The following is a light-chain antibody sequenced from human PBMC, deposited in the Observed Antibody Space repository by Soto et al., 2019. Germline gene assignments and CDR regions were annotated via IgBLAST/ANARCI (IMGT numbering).Light chain of an antibody. CDR2: DVS. CDR1: SSDVGAYNY. CDR3: SSYTSATTYV. J-gene: IGLJ1*01. Sequence: QSVLTQPASVSGSPGQSITISCTGTSSDVGAYNYDSWYQQYPGEAPKVIIYDVSHRPAGVSNRFSGSKSGNTASLTNSGLQTQDEADYYCSSYTSATTYVFGTGTKLTVL. V-gene: IGLV2-14*01.